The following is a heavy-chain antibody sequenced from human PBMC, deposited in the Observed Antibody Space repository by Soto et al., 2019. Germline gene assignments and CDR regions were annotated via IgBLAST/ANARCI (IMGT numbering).Heavy chain of an antibody. Sequence: SETLSLTCSVPGGAISSYYWSWVRQPAGKGLEWIGRVFSSGSTNYNASLKSRVSMSIDTSKNEVSLTLRSVTAADTAIYYCARMAAVALAGTLGQYYYNGMDVWGQGATVTVSS. CDR3: ARMAAVALAGTLGQYYYNGMDV. V-gene: IGHV4-4*07. CDR2: VFSSGST. CDR1: GGAISSYY. D-gene: IGHD6-19*01. J-gene: IGHJ6*02.